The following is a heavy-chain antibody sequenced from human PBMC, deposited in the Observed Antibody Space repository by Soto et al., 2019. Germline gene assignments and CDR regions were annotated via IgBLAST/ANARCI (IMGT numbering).Heavy chain of an antibody. Sequence: PGGSLRLSCAASGFTFSSYGMHWVRQAPGKGLEWVAVIWYDGSNKYYADSVKGRFTISRDNSKNTLYLQMNSLRAEDTAVYYCARDTITMVRGVIILFDYWGQGTLVTVSS. V-gene: IGHV3-33*01. J-gene: IGHJ4*02. CDR1: GFTFSSYG. CDR3: ARDTITMVRGVIILFDY. CDR2: IWYDGSNK. D-gene: IGHD3-10*01.